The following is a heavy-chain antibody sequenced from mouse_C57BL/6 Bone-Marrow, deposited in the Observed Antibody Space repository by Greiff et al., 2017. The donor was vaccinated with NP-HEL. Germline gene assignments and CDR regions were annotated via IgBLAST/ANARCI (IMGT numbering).Heavy chain of an antibody. CDR1: GYSFTGYY. CDR2: INPSTGGT. V-gene: IGHV1-42*01. J-gene: IGHJ3*01. Sequence: VQLKESGPELVKPGASVKISYKASGYSFTGYYMNWVKQSPEKSLEWIGEINPSTGGTTYNQKFKAKATLTVDKSSSTAYMQLKSLTSEDSAVYYCARTSSWGQGTLVTVSA. CDR3: ARTSS.